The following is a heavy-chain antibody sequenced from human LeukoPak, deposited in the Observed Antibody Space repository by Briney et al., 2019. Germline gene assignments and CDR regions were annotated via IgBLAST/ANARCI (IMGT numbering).Heavy chain of an antibody. J-gene: IGHJ6*02. V-gene: IGHV1-18*01. Sequence: GASVKVSCKASGYTFTSYGISWVRQAPGQGLEWMGWISAYNGNTNYAQKLQGRVTMTTDTYTSTAYMELRSLRSDDTAVYYCARDGYSYGSSVYYYYGMDVWGQGTTVTVSS. CDR2: ISAYNGNT. CDR3: ARDGYSYGSSVYYYYGMDV. D-gene: IGHD5-18*01. CDR1: GYTFTSYG.